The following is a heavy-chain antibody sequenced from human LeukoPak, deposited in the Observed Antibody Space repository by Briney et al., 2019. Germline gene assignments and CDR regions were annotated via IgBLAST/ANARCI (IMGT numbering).Heavy chain of an antibody. CDR3: ARRSYGLDY. D-gene: IGHD5-18*01. CDR1: GGSCSGYY. CDR2: INHSGST. V-gene: IGHV4-34*01. J-gene: IGHJ4*02. Sequence: SETLSLTCAVYGGSCSGYYWSWIRQPPGKGLEWIGEINHSGSTNYNPSLKSRVTISVDTSKNQFSLKLSSVTAADTAVYYCARRSYGLDYWGQGTLVTVSS.